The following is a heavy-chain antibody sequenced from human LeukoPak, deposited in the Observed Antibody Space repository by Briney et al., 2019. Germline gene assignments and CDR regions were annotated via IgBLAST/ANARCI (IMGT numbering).Heavy chain of an antibody. V-gene: IGHV4-30-2*01. J-gene: IGHJ3*02. CDR2: IYHSGST. Sequence: PSETLSLTCAVSGGSISSGGYSWSWIRQPPGKGLEWIGYIYHSGSTYYNPSLKSRVTISVDRSKNQFSLKLSSVTAADTAVYYCARGIDTYYYDSSGYPDAFDIWGQGTMVTVSS. CDR1: GGSISSGGYS. D-gene: IGHD3-22*01. CDR3: ARGIDTYYYDSSGYPDAFDI.